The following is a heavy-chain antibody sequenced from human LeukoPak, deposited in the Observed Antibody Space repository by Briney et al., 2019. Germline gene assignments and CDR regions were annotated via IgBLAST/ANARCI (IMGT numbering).Heavy chain of an antibody. CDR3: ARDGYNGVAFDI. Sequence: GGSLRLSCAAPGFTFDDYGMSWVRQAPGKGLEWVSGIILNVVSTGYADSVKGGCTQSRDNAKNSLYLQMNSLRAEDKALYYCARDGYNGVAFDIWGQGTMVTVSS. CDR1: GFTFDDYG. V-gene: IGHV3-20*04. D-gene: IGHD5-24*01. J-gene: IGHJ3*02. CDR2: IILNVVST.